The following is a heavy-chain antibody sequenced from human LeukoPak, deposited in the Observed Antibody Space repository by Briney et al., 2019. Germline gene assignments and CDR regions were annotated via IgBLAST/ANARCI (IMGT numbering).Heavy chain of an antibody. D-gene: IGHD3-22*01. CDR1: GYTFTSSG. Sequence: ASVKVSCKASGYTFTSSGISWVRQAPGQGLEWMGWINPNSGGTNYAQKFQGRVTMTRDTSISTAYMELSRLRSDDTAVYYCARESPRDYYDSSGYVYWGQGTLVTVSS. CDR3: ARESPRDYYDSSGYVY. J-gene: IGHJ4*02. V-gene: IGHV1-2*02. CDR2: INPNSGGT.